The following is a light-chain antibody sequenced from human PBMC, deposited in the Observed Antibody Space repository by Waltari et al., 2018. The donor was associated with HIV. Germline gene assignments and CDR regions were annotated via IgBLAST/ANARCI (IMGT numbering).Light chain of an antibody. CDR2: NDN. CDR3: AAWDDRLDGQGV. J-gene: IGLJ3*02. V-gene: IGLV1-44*01. CDR1: RSNIENNT. Sequence: QSVLTQPPSASGTPGQGVPISCSCTRSNIENNTVNWYQIITGTAPKLLIYNDNPRPSGVPDRFSGSRSGTSASLAISGLQSEDEADYYCAAWDDRLDGQGVFGGGTTLTVL.